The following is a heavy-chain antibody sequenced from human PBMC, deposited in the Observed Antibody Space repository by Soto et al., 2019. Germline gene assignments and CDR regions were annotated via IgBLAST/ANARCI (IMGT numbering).Heavy chain of an antibody. CDR3: PRLTSYYDSSGYYYDY. Sequence: GGSLRLSCAASGFTFSGSAMHWVRQASGKGLEGVDRIRSKANSSATAYAASVKGRFTISRDDSKNKAYLQMNSLKTEDTAVDSCPRLTSYYDSSGYYYDYWGQGTLVTVSS. V-gene: IGHV3-73*01. CDR1: GFTFSGSA. J-gene: IGHJ4*02. D-gene: IGHD3-22*01. CDR2: IRSKANSSAT.